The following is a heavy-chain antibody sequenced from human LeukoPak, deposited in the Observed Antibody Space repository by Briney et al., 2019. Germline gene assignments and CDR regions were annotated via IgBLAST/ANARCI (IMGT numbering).Heavy chain of an antibody. D-gene: IGHD6-13*01. CDR2: IYYSGST. Sequence: SETLSLTCTVSGGSISSSSYYWGWIRQPPGKGLEWIGSIYYSGSTYYNPSLKSRVTISVDTSKNQFSLKLSSVTAADTAVYYCARYGHSSTPFDYWGQGTLVTVSS. J-gene: IGHJ4*02. CDR1: GGSISSSSYY. CDR3: ARYGHSSTPFDY. V-gene: IGHV4-39*01.